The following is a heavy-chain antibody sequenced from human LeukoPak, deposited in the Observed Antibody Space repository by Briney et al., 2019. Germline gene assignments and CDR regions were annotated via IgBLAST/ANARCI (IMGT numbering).Heavy chain of an antibody. J-gene: IGHJ3*02. CDR3: ARLGIYDYVWGSYPLGAFDI. Sequence: SETLSLTCVVYGGSFSGYYWSWIRQPPGKGLELIGYIPYSGNTNYNPSLASRVTISVDTSRTRFSLKLSSVTAADTAVYFCARLGIYDYVWGSYPLGAFDIWGQGTMVTVSS. CDR1: GGSFSGYY. D-gene: IGHD3-16*02. V-gene: IGHV4-59*08. CDR2: IPYSGNT.